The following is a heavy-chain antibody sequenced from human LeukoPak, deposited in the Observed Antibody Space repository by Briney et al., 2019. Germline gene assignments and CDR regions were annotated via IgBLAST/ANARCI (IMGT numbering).Heavy chain of an antibody. Sequence: GGSLRLSCAASGFTFSSYSMKWVRQAPGKGLEWVSYISSSSSTIYYADSVKGRFTISRDNAKNSLYLQMNSLRAEDTAVYYCARVATVVTPKVYYYMDVWGKGTTVTVSS. CDR1: GFTFSSYS. CDR3: ARVATVVTPKVYYYMDV. V-gene: IGHV3-48*04. CDR2: ISSSSSTI. D-gene: IGHD4-23*01. J-gene: IGHJ6*03.